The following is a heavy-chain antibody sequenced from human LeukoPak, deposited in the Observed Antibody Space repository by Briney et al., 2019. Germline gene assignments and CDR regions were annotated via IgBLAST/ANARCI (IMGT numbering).Heavy chain of an antibody. J-gene: IGHJ4*02. Sequence: GGSLRLSCTASGFTFGDYVMSWVRQAPGKGLEWVSLIYSGGSTYYADSVKGRFTISRDNSKNTLYLQMNSLRAEDTAVYYCARRAGGYSHPYDYWGQGTLVTVSS. CDR2: IYSGGST. CDR3: ARRAGGYSHPYDY. CDR1: GFTFGDYV. D-gene: IGHD4-23*01. V-gene: IGHV3-53*01.